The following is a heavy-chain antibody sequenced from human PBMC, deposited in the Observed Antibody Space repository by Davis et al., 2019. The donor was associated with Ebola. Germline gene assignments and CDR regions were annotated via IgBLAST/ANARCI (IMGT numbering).Heavy chain of an antibody. V-gene: IGHV3-7*01. J-gene: IGHJ4*02. CDR2: INEDGADK. CDR3: ARERTSCGGDCLDY. D-gene: IGHD2-21*01. CDR1: GLTFSRSW. Sequence: PGGSLRLSCAASGLTFSRSWMNWVRQTPGKGLEWVANINEDGADKYYVDSVRGRFTISRDNAKNSLFLQMNSLRAEDTGLYYCARERTSCGGDCLDYWGQGTLVTVSS.